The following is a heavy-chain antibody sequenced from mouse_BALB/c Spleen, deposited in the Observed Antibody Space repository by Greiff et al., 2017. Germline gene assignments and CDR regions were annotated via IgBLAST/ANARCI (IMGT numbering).Heavy chain of an antibody. D-gene: IGHD1-2*01. CDR2: ISDGGSYT. V-gene: IGHV5-4*02. J-gene: IGHJ3*01. CDR1: GFTFSDYY. CDR3: ARDGYATAPPFAY. Sequence: EVKLVESGGGLVKPGGSLKLSCAASGFTFSDYYMYWVRQTPEKRLEWVATISDGGSYTYYPDSVKGRFTISSDNAKNNLYLQMSSLKSEDTAMYYCARDGYATAPPFAYWGQGTLVTVSA.